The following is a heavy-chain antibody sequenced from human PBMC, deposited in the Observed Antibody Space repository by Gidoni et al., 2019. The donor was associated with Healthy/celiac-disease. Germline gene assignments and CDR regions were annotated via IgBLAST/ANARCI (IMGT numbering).Heavy chain of an antibody. J-gene: IGHJ2*01. Sequence: QVQLVEYGGGVVQSGMSLRLSCAASGFTLSRYGMHCARQAAGKGLEWVAVRSYDGSNKYYADSVKGLFTISRDNSKNTLYLEMNSLRAEDTAVYYCAKDLGGYSNPSWYFDLWGRGTLVTVSS. V-gene: IGHV3-30*18. CDR3: AKDLGGYSNPSWYFDL. D-gene: IGHD3-9*01. CDR1: GFTLSRYG. CDR2: RSYDGSNK.